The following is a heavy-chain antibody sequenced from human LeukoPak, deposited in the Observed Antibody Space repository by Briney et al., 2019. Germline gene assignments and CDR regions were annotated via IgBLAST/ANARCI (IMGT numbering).Heavy chain of an antibody. J-gene: IGHJ1*01. Sequence: GGSLRLSCAASGFTFSTYSMNWVREAPGKGLEWVSSISSSSSYIYYAESVKGRFTISRDNAKNSVYLQVNTLRAEDTAVYCCARGPLGSGWHEYFQHWGQGTLVTVSS. V-gene: IGHV3-21*01. CDR3: ARGPLGSGWHEYFQH. CDR1: GFTFSTYS. D-gene: IGHD6-19*01. CDR2: ISSSSSYI.